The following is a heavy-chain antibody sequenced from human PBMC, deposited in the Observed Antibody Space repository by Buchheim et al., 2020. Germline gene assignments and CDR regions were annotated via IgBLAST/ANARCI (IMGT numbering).Heavy chain of an antibody. D-gene: IGHD5-24*01. CDR3: ARGRWLQYDY. Sequence: EVQLVESGGGLVQPGGSLRLSCAASGFTFSSYWMRWVRQAPGKGLAWVANIKKDGSEKYHVDSVKGRFTISRDNAKNSLYMQMNSLGAEDTTVYYCARGRWLQYDYWGQGTL. CDR2: IKKDGSEK. V-gene: IGHV3-7*04. CDR1: GFTFSSYW. J-gene: IGHJ4*02.